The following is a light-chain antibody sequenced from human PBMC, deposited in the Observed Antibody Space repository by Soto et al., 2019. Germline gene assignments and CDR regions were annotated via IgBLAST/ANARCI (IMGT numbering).Light chain of an antibody. V-gene: IGKV2-24*01. CDR3: TQATPSYP. CDR2: MIS. J-gene: IGKJ2*01. CDR1: QSLVHSDGNTY. Sequence: DIVLTQTPLSSPVTLGQPASISCRSSQSLVHSDGNTYLTWLQQRPGQPPRLLIYMISNRFSVVPGRFSGSGAGTYFTLKISSEEAEDVRVYYCTQATPSYPFGQRTKLEIK.